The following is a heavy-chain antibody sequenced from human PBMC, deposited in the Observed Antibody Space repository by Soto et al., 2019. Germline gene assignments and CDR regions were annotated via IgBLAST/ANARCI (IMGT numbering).Heavy chain of an antibody. Sequence: PGGSLRLSCAASGFTFSSYSMNWVRQAPGKGLEWVSYISSSSSTIYYADSVKGRFTISRDNAKNSLYLQMNSLRDEDTAVYYCSRPEYRRSSYCMDVRGQGTTVTVS. CDR2: ISSSSSTI. J-gene: IGHJ6*02. V-gene: IGHV3-48*02. D-gene: IGHD6-6*01. CDR1: GFTFSSYS. CDR3: SRPEYRRSSYCMDV.